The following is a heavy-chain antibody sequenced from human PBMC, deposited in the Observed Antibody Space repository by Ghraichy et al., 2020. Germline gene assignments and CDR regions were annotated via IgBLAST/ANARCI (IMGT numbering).Heavy chain of an antibody. D-gene: IGHD3-3*01. CDR2: INPNSGGT. CDR1: GYTFTGYY. CDR3: ARGYDFWSGYYIVLDY. J-gene: IGHJ4*02. V-gene: IGHV1-2*02. Sequence: ASVKVSCKASGYTFTGYYMHWVRQAPGQGLEWMGWINPNSGGTNYAQKFQGRVTMTRDTSISTAYMELSRLRSDDTAVYYCARGYDFWSGYYIVLDYWGQGTLVTVSS.